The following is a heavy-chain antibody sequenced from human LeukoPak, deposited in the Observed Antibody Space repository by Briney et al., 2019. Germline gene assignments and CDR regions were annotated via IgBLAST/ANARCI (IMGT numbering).Heavy chain of an antibody. CDR1: GFTFSDYY. CDR3: ARNDYDYVWGSYRYTFFDY. CDR2: ISSSSSYT. Sequence: GGSLRLSCAASGFTFSDYYMSWIRQAPGKGLEWVSYISSSSSYTNYADSVKGRFTISRDNAKNSLYLRMNSLRAEDTAVYYCARNDYDYVWGSYRYTFFDYWGQGTLVTVSS. J-gene: IGHJ4*02. D-gene: IGHD3-16*02. V-gene: IGHV3-11*06.